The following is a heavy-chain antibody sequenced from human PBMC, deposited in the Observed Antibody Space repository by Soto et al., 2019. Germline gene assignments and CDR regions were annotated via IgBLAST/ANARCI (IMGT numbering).Heavy chain of an antibody. D-gene: IGHD6-13*01. J-gene: IGHJ3*02. CDR3: ARERQAAAGLPDAFDI. CDR1: GYTFNSYG. Sequence: GASLKVSCKASGYTFNSYGICWVRQAPGQGLEWMGWISAYNGNTNYAQKLQGRVTMTTDTSTSTAYMELRSLRSDDTAVYYCARERQAAAGLPDAFDIWGQGTMVTVSS. V-gene: IGHV1-18*01. CDR2: ISAYNGNT.